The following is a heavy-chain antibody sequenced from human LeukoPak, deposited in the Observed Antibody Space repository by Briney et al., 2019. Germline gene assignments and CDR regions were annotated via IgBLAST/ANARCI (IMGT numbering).Heavy chain of an antibody. V-gene: IGHV4-34*01. D-gene: IGHD3-22*01. Sequence: SETLSLTCAVYGGSFSGYYWIWIRQPPGKGLEWIGEINHSGSTNYNPSLKSRVTISVDTSKNQFSLKLSSVTAADTAVYYCARGRGAPYDSSVFDYWGQGTLVTVSS. CDR1: GGSFSGYY. J-gene: IGHJ4*02. CDR3: ARGRGAPYDSSVFDY. CDR2: INHSGST.